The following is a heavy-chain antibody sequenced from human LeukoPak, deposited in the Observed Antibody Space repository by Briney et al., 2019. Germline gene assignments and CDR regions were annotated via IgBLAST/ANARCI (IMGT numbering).Heavy chain of an antibody. Sequence: GGSLRLSCAASGFSLSTHGMHWVRQAPGKGLEWVAGMWHDGTREDYADSVKGRFTISRDLSKNTLNLQMNGLRVEDTAMFYCARDLSYGSLDFRGQGTLVTVSS. CDR1: GFSLSTHG. CDR3: ARDLSYGSLDF. D-gene: IGHD1-26*01. V-gene: IGHV3-33*01. CDR2: MWHDGTRE. J-gene: IGHJ4*02.